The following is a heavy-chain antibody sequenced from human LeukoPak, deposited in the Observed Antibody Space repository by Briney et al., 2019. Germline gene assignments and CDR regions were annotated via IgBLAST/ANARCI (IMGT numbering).Heavy chain of an antibody. J-gene: IGHJ4*02. CDR1: GGSISSGGYY. D-gene: IGHD3-22*01. CDR3: ARSHYYDSSGYYFD. CDR2: IYYSGST. Sequence: SETLSLTCTVSGGSISSGGYYWSWIRQHPGKGLEWIGYIYYSGSTYYNPSLKSRVTISVDTSKNQFSLKLSSVTAADTAVYYCARSHYYDSSGYYFDWGQGTLVTVSS. V-gene: IGHV4-31*03.